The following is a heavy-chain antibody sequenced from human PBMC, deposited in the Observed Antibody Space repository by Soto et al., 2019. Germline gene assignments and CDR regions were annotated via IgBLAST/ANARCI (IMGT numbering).Heavy chain of an antibody. D-gene: IGHD5-18*01. J-gene: IGHJ6*02. CDR3: ARYIPGVRYYGMDV. V-gene: IGHV3-23*01. Sequence: EVQLLESGGGLVQPGGSLRLSCAASGFTFSSYAMKWVRQAPGKGLEWVSLIGESGTPTYYADSVKGRFTISRDNSGNTLFLEMYSLIAEDTAGYYCARYIPGVRYYGMDVWGQGTTVTVSS. CDR1: GFTFSSYA. CDR2: IGESGTPT.